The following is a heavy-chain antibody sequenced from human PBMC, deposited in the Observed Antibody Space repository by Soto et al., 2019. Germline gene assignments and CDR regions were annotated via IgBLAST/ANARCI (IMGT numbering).Heavy chain of an antibody. Sequence: QVQLVESGGGVVQPGRSLRLSCAASGFTFSSYGMHWVRQAPGKGLEWVAVIWYDGSNKYYADSVKGRFTISRDNSKNTLYLQMNSLRAEDTAVYYCARVPHILTGYTHWYFDLWGRGTLVTVSS. CDR3: ARVPHILTGYTHWYFDL. V-gene: IGHV3-33*01. D-gene: IGHD3-9*01. CDR2: IWYDGSNK. CDR1: GFTFSSYG. J-gene: IGHJ2*01.